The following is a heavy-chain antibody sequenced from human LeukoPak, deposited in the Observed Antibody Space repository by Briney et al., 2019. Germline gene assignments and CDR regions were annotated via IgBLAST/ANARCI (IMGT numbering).Heavy chain of an antibody. CDR2: INHSGST. V-gene: IGHV4-34*01. CDR3: ARGPRRGYSYGYEDY. D-gene: IGHD5-18*01. CDR1: GGSFSGYY. J-gene: IGHJ4*02. Sequence: PSETLSLTCAVYGGSFSGYYWSWIRQPPGKGLEWIGEINHSGSTNYNPSLKSRVTISVDTSKNQFSLKLSSVTAADTAVYYCARGPRRGYSYGYEDYWGQGTLVTVSS.